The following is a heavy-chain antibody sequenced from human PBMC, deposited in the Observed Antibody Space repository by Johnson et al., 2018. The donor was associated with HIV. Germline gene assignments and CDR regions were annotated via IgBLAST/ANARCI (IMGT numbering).Heavy chain of an antibody. Sequence: VQLVESGGGVVQPGGSLRLSCAASGFTFSSYAMHWVRQAPGKGLEYVSAISSNGGSTYYANSVKGRFTISRDNAKNSLYLQMNSLRAEDTALYYCARDWGTRGWDDAFDIWGQGTMVTVSS. V-gene: IGHV3-64*01. CDR2: ISSNGGST. CDR1: GFTFSSYA. D-gene: IGHD3-16*01. J-gene: IGHJ3*02. CDR3: ARDWGTRGWDDAFDI.